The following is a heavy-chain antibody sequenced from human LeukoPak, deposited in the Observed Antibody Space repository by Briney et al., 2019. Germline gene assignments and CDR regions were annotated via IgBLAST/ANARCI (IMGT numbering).Heavy chain of an antibody. CDR1: GGTFSSYA. J-gene: IGHJ5*02. D-gene: IGHD1-14*01. V-gene: IGHV1-8*02. Sequence: ASVKVSCKASGGTFSSYAISWVRQATGQGLEWMGWMNPNSGNTGYAQKLQGRVTMTRNTSISTAYMELSSLRSEDTAVYYCARAVGSSWGQGTLVTVSS. CDR3: ARAVGSS. CDR2: MNPNSGNT.